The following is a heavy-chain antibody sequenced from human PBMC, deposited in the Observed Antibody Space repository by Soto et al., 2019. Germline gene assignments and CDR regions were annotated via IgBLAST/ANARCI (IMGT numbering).Heavy chain of an antibody. CDR1: RGTFSSYA. D-gene: IGHD2-15*01. J-gene: IGHJ3*02. CDR2: IIPIFGTA. CDR3: ARFQNYCSGGSCYTSQGSFDI. Sequence: SVKVSCKASRGTFSSYAISWVRQAPGQGLEWMGGIIPIFGTANYAQKFQGRVTITADESTSTAYMELSSLRSEDTAVYYCARFQNYCSGGSCYTSQGSFDIWGQGTMVT. V-gene: IGHV1-69*13.